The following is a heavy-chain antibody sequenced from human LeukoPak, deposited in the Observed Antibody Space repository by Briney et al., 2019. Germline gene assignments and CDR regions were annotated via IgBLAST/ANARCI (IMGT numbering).Heavy chain of an antibody. V-gene: IGHV3-30*02. D-gene: IGHD4-17*01. CDR2: IRFDGSDK. CDR1: GFTFNIYG. J-gene: IGHJ4*02. Sequence: PGGSLRLSCVASGFTFNIYGMHWVRQAPGKGLEWVSFIRFDGSDKFYADSVKGRFAISRDNSKNTLYLQMNSLTTEDTAVYYCARASRSGDQGDYELALWGQGILLTVSS. CDR3: ARASRSGDQGDYELAL.